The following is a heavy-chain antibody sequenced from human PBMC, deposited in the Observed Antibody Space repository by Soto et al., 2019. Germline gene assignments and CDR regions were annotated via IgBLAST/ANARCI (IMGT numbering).Heavy chain of an antibody. CDR3: AVHGIVAHSDYFDY. Sequence: QITLKESGPTLVKPTQTLTLTCTFSGFSLSSSGVGVAWIRQPPGKALEWLALIYWDADKRYSPSLKNRLTITKVTSKNQVVLTVTNMDPVDTATYFCAVHGIVAHSDYFDYWGQGTLVTVSS. V-gene: IGHV2-5*02. CDR1: GFSLSSSGVG. D-gene: IGHD3-16*02. CDR2: IYWDADK. J-gene: IGHJ4*02.